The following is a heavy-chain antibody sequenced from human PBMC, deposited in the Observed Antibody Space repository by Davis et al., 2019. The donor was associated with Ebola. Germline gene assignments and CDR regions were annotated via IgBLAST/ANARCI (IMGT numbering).Heavy chain of an antibody. J-gene: IGHJ4*02. D-gene: IGHD6-19*01. Sequence: SETLSLTCAVSGNSINSSTYSWSWIRQPPGKGREWIGYVYKSGIIYYNPSLRPRVSISAETSNNQFSLKLSSVTAADTAVYFCARSPVAGLRGPYYFDLWGQGILVTVSS. CDR1: GNSINSSTYS. V-gene: IGHV4-30-2*01. CDR3: ARSPVAGLRGPYYFDL. CDR2: VYKSGII.